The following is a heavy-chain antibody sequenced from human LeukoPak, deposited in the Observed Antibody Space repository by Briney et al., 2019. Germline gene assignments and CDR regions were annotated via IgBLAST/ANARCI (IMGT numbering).Heavy chain of an antibody. V-gene: IGHV4-39*01. CDR2: ISYSGNT. CDR3: ARLFDQDTTKVYRYFDN. J-gene: IGHJ4*02. D-gene: IGHD5-18*01. Sequence: PSETLSLTCAVSGGSISRNNYYWGWIRQPPGKGLEWIGSISYSGNTYHNPSLRSRVSISVDTSKNQFSLKVTSVTAADTAVYCCARLFDQDTTKVYRYFDNWGQGALVIVSS. CDR1: GGSISRNNYY.